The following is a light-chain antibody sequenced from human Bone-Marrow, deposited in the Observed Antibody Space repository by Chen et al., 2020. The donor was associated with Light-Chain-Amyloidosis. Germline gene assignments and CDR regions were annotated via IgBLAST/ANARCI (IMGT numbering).Light chain of an antibody. J-gene: IGLJ3*02. CDR2: DDS. Sequence: SYVLTQPSSVSGAPGQPATIACGGNNIGSTSVHWYQQPPGQAPLLVVYDDSDRPSGIPARLSGANSGNTATRAISRVEAGDEADYYCQVWDRSSDRPVFGGGTKLTVL. V-gene: IGLV3-21*02. CDR3: QVWDRSSDRPV. CDR1: NIGSTS.